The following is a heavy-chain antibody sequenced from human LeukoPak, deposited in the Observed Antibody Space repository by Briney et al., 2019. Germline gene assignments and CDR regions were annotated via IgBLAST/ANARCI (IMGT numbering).Heavy chain of an antibody. CDR1: GFTFSSYS. CDR3: AKDSAPSGSYDAFDI. V-gene: IGHV3-21*04. Sequence: SGGSLRLSCAASGFTFSSYSMNWVRQAPGKGLERVSSISSSSSYIYYADSVKGRFIISRDNSKNTLYLRMNSLRAEDTAVYYCAKDSAPSGSYDAFDIWGQGTMVTVSS. D-gene: IGHD1-26*01. J-gene: IGHJ3*02. CDR2: ISSSSSYI.